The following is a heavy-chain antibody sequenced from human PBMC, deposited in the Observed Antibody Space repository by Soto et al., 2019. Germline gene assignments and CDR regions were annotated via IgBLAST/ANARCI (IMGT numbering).Heavy chain of an antibody. D-gene: IGHD3-22*01. V-gene: IGHV4-31*11. CDR3: ASQHYYDSSGYYVGY. Sequence: SETLSLTCAVYGGSFSSGGYYWSWIRQHPGKGLEWIGYIYYSGSTYYNPSLKSRVTISVDTSKNQFSLKLSSVTAADTAVYYCASQHYYDSSGYYVGYWGQGTLVTVSS. CDR2: IYYSGST. CDR1: GGSFSSGGYY. J-gene: IGHJ4*02.